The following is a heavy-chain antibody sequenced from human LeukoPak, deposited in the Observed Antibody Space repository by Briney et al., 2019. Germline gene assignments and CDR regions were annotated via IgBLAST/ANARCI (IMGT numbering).Heavy chain of an antibody. D-gene: IGHD2-2*01. CDR3: ARVVVPAAIDDGMDV. CDR2: ISYDGSNK. V-gene: IGHV3-30*04. CDR1: GVTFSSYA. J-gene: IGHJ6*04. Sequence: PGRSLRLSCAASGVTFSSYAMHWVRQAPGKGLEWVAVISYDGSNKYYADSVKGRFTISRDNSKNTLYLQMNSLRAEDTAVYYCARVVVPAAIDDGMDVWGKGTTVTVSS.